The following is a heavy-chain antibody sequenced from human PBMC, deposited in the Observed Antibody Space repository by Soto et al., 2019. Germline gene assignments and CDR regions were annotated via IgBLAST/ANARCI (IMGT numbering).Heavy chain of an antibody. CDR1: GGTFSSYA. D-gene: IGHD5-18*01. CDR2: IIPIFGTA. CDR3: GSQGYSYGSGGNNYYCYDMDV. V-gene: IGHV1-69*12. Sequence: QVQLVQSGAEVKKPGSSVKVSCKASGGTFSSYAISWVRQAPGQGLEWMGGIIPIFGTANYAQKFQGRVTITADESTSTAYMEVSSLRSEYTAVYYCGSQGYSYGSGGNNYYCYDMDVWGQGTTVTVSS. J-gene: IGHJ6*02.